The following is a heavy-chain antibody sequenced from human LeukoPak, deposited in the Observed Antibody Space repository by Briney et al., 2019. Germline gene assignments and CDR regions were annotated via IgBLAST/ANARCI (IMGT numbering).Heavy chain of an antibody. CDR2: INPNSGGT. J-gene: IGHJ3*02. D-gene: IGHD3-16*02. V-gene: IGHV1-2*02. CDR3: AGGEMITFGGVIVISTFDI. CDR1: GYTFTGYY. Sequence: ASVKVSCKASGYTFTGYYMHWVRQAPGQGLEWMGWINPNSGGTNYAQKFQGRVTMTRDTSISTAYMELNRLRSDDTAVYYCAGGEMITFGGVIVISTFDIWGQGTMVTVS.